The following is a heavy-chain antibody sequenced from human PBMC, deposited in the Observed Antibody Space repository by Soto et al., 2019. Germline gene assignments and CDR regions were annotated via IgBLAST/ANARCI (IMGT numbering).Heavy chain of an antibody. J-gene: IGHJ6*03. Sequence: ASVKVSCKASGYTFTSYGISWVRQAPGQGLEWMGWISAYNGNTNYAQKLQGRVTMTTDTSTSTAYMELRSLRSDDTAVYYCARNAESSGRYYYYYMAVWVKGTTVTVSS. CDR3: ARNAESSGRYYYYYMAV. D-gene: IGHD6-19*01. CDR2: ISAYNGNT. V-gene: IGHV1-18*01. CDR1: GYTFTSYG.